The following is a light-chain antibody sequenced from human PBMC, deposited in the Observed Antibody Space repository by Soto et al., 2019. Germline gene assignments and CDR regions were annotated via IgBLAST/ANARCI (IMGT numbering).Light chain of an antibody. CDR1: PSVTNY. Sequence: EIVLTQSPATLSLSAVERATLSCRASPSVTNYLAWYQQKPGQPPSLVIYGAFNRAAGIPAMFICSGSVTDFNLTISGLEPEDFAVYYCQHDGSSAQTFGQATKV. CDR3: QHDGSSAQT. J-gene: IGKJ1*01. V-gene: IGKV3-11*01. CDR2: GAF.